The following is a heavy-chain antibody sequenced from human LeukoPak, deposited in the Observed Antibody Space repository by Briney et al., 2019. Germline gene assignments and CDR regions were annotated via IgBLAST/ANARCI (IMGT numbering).Heavy chain of an antibody. J-gene: IGHJ5*02. CDR1: GGSISSGSYY. CDR3: ARDPLFTVGYCSSTSCSGP. V-gene: IGHV4-61*02. D-gene: IGHD2-2*01. CDR2: IYISGST. Sequence: PSETLSLTCTVSGGSISSGSYYWSWIRQPAGKGLEWIGRIYISGSTNYNPSLKSRVTISVDTSKNQFSLKLSSVTAADTAVYYCARDPLFTVGYCSSTSCSGPWGQGTLVTVSS.